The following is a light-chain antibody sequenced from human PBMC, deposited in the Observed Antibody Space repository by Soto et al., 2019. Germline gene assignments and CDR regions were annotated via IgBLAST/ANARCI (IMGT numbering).Light chain of an antibody. CDR3: QSYDSSLSGRV. J-gene: IGLJ2*01. CDR1: TSNIGAGYD. CDR2: GNI. V-gene: IGLV1-40*01. Sequence: QLVLTQPPSVSGAPGQRVTISCTGSTSNIGAGYDVHWYQQLPGTAPKLLIYGNINRPSEVPDRFSGSKSGTSASLAITGLQAEDEADYYCQSYDSSLSGRVFGGGTKLTVL.